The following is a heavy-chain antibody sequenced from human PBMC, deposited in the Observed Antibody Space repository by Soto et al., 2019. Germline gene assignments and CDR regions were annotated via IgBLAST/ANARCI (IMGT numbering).Heavy chain of an antibody. V-gene: IGHV4-59*01. CDR1: GGSISSYY. D-gene: IGHD6-19*01. CDR3: ARGRAVAGPTFDY. Sequence: PSETRSLTCTVFGGSISSYYWSWIRQPPGKGLEWIGYIYYSGSTNYNPSLKSRVTISVDTSKNQFSLKLSSVTAADTAVYYCARGRAVAGPTFDYWGQGTLVTVSS. J-gene: IGHJ4*02. CDR2: IYYSGST.